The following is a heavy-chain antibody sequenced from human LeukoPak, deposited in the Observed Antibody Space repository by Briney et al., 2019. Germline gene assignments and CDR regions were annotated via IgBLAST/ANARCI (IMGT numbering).Heavy chain of an antibody. CDR3: ARLFHYDSSGVYCMDG. CDR2: IISSVSTI. V-gene: IGHV3-48*03. J-gene: IGHJ6*02. Sequence: PGGSLRLSCAASGFTFSSYEMNWVRQAPGKGLGWVSYIISSVSTIYYAQSLKGRFTISRANAKNSLYLQMNSLRVEDTAVYYCARLFHYDSSGVYCMDGWGQGTTVTVSS. D-gene: IGHD3-22*01. CDR1: GFTFSSYE.